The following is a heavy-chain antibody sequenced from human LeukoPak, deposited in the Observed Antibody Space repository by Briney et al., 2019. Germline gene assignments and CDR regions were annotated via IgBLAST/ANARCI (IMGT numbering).Heavy chain of an antibody. Sequence: QPGGSLRLSCAASGFTFSNHNMDWVRQAPGKGLEWISYISGRGEAIFYADSVQGRFTISRDNAKNSLYLQMNSLRAEDTAVYYCAELGITMIGGVWGKGTTVTISS. V-gene: IGHV3-48*01. J-gene: IGHJ6*04. CDR1: GFTFSNHN. CDR2: ISGRGEAI. CDR3: AELGITMIGGV. D-gene: IGHD3-10*02.